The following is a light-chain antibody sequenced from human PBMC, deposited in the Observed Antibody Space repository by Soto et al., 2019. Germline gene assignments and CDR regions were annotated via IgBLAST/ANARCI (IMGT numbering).Light chain of an antibody. CDR3: LQARQTPFT. CDR1: QSLLHSNGNNY. J-gene: IGKJ2*01. CDR2: MGS. Sequence: DIVMTQSPLSLPVTPGEPASISCRSSQSLLHSNGNNYLVWYLQKPGQSPQLLIYMGSTWASEGPDRFSRSGSDADVTLKITRVEAEDVGIYYCLQARQTPFTFGQGTKLEVK. V-gene: IGKV2-28*01.